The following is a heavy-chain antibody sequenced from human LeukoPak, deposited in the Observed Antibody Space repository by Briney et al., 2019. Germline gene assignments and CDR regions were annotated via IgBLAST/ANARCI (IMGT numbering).Heavy chain of an antibody. Sequence: PGGSLRLSCAASGFTFSSYGMHWVRQASGKGLEWVAVIWYDGSNKYYADSVKGRFTISRDNSKNTLYLQMNSLRAEDTAVYYCAKGGYCTNGVCSARHDAFDIWGQGTMVTVSS. J-gene: IGHJ3*02. CDR3: AKGGYCTNGVCSARHDAFDI. CDR1: GFTFSSYG. V-gene: IGHV3-33*06. CDR2: IWYDGSNK. D-gene: IGHD2-8*01.